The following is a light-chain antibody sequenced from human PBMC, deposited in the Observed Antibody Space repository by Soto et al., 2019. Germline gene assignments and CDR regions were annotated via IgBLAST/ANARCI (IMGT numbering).Light chain of an antibody. Sequence: QSVLTQDASVSGSPGQSITISCTGNSNDVGGYNYVSWYQHHPGKAPKLMIYDVFTRPSGVSNRFSGSKSGNTASLTISALQAEDEADYYCTSWTSTSTYVFGSGTKVTVL. J-gene: IGLJ1*01. V-gene: IGLV2-14*03. CDR1: SNDVGGYNY. CDR2: DVF. CDR3: TSWTSTSTYV.